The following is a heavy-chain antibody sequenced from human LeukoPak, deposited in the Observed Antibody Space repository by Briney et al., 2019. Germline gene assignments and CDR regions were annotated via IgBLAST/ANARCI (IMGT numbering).Heavy chain of an antibody. D-gene: IGHD6-25*01. CDR1: GLTITNAY. V-gene: IGHV3-66*01. CDR2: IYRSGGT. CDR3: ASRALSASGVFFQH. Sequence: VGSLRLSCAASGLTITNAYMGWVRQAPGKGPEWVSVIYRSGGTDSADSVKGRFSISRDSSKNTVYLQMNSLRAEDTAVYYCASRALSASGVFFQHWGQGTLVTVSS. J-gene: IGHJ1*01.